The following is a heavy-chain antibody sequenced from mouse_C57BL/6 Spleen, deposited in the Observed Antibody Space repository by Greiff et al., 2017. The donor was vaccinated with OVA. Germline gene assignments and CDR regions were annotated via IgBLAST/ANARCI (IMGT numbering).Heavy chain of an antibody. CDR3: ATRITSFDY. CDR1: GYTFTSYW. V-gene: IGHV1-50*01. Sequence: VKQSCKASGYTFTSYWMQWVKQRPGQGLEWIGEIDPSDSYTNYTQKFKGTATLTVDTSSSTAYMQLSSLTSEGSAVYYCATRITSFDYWGQGTTLTVSS. CDR2: IDPSDSYT. D-gene: IGHD1-1*01. J-gene: IGHJ2*01.